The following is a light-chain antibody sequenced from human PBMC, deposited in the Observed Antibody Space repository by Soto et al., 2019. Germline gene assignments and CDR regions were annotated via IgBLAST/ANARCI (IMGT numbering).Light chain of an antibody. Sequence: EIVLTQSPGILSLSPGERATLSCRASQSVSNDFLAWYQQKPGQAPRLLIYGASTRATDVPDRFSGSGSGTDFTLTISSLQSEDFAVYYCQQRSSWITFGQGTRLEIK. J-gene: IGKJ5*01. CDR2: GAS. V-gene: IGKV3D-20*02. CDR1: QSVSNDF. CDR3: QQRSSWIT.